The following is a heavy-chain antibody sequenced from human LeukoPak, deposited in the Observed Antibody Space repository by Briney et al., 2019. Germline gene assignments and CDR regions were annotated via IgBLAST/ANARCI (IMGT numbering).Heavy chain of an antibody. Sequence: GGSLRLSCAASGFTFSSYNMNWVRQAPGKGLEWVSYISSSSSTIYYADSVKGRFTISRDNAKNSLYLQMNSLRDEDTAVYYCARVHTPRYCSSTSCHTYYYYGMDVWGQGTTVTVSS. CDR1: GFTFSSYN. D-gene: IGHD2-2*01. CDR3: ARVHTPRYCSSTSCHTYYYYGMDV. CDR2: ISSSSSTI. V-gene: IGHV3-48*02. J-gene: IGHJ6*02.